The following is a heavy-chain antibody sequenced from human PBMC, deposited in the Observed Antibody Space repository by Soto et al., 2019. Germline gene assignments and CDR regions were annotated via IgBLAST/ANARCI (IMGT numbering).Heavy chain of an antibody. Sequence: EVQLVESGGGLVQPGRSLRLSCTASGFTFGDYAMSWVRQAPGKGLEWVGFIRSKAYGGTTEYAASVKGRFTISRDDSNSIAYLQMNSLKTEDTAVYYCTRDYDFWSGYRPSYYYYGMDVWGQGTTVTVSS. D-gene: IGHD3-3*01. V-gene: IGHV3-49*04. CDR2: IRSKAYGGTT. CDR3: TRDYDFWSGYRPSYYYYGMDV. J-gene: IGHJ6*02. CDR1: GFTFGDYA.